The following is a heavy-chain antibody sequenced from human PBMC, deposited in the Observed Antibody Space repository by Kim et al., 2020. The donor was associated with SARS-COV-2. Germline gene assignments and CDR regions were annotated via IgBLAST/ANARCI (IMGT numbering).Heavy chain of an antibody. CDR3: ARGVLRYYFDF. Sequence: GGSLRLSCAASGFTVSSDYWSWVRQAPGKGLEWVSVIYSGGGTYYADSVKGRFTISRHNSKNTLYLQMNSLRAEDTAMYYCARGVLRYYFDFWGQGTLGT. CDR2: IYSGGGT. CDR1: GFTVSSDY. D-gene: IGHD3-10*01. V-gene: IGHV3-53*04. J-gene: IGHJ4*02.